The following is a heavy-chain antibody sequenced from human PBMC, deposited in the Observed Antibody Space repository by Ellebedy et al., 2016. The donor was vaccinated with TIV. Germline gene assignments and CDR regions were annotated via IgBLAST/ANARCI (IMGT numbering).Heavy chain of an antibody. CDR2: INPHSGAA. V-gene: IGHV1-2*02. CDR3: ARSIAVPGTRVDY. CDR1: GYTFTGYY. J-gene: IGHJ4*02. D-gene: IGHD6-19*01. Sequence: ASVKVSCKASGYTFTGYYIHWVRQAPGQGLEWMGWINPHSGAAIYAHKFQGRVTMTRDTSISTAYMELTRLRSDDTAVYYCARSIAVPGTRVDYWGQGTLVTVSS.